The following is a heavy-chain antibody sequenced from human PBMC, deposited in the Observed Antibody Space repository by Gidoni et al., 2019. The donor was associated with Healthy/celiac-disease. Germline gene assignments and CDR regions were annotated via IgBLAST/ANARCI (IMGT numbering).Heavy chain of an antibody. V-gene: IGHV1-46*01. D-gene: IGHD3-3*01. CDR3: ASEPDGVAGLNRPFDY. Sequence: QVQLVQSGAEVKKPGASVKVSCKASGYTFTSYYMHWVRQAPGQGLEWMGIINPSGGSTSYAQKFQGRVTMTRDTSTSTVYMELSSLRSEDTAVYYCASEPDGVAGLNRPFDYWGQGTLVTVSS. CDR1: GYTFTSYY. J-gene: IGHJ4*02. CDR2: INPSGGST.